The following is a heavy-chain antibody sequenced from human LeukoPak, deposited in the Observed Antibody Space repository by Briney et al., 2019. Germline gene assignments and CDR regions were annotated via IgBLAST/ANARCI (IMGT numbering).Heavy chain of an antibody. CDR2: ISYDGSNK. CDR3: AREGGTMIVVVIYYFDY. V-gene: IGHV3-30*01. CDR1: GFTFSSYA. D-gene: IGHD3-22*01. Sequence: GGSLRLSCAASGFTFSSYAMHWVRQAPGKGLEWVAVISYDGSNKYYADSVKGRFTISRDNSKNTLYLQMNSLRAEDTAVYYCAREGGTMIVVVIYYFDYWGQGTLVTVSS. J-gene: IGHJ4*02.